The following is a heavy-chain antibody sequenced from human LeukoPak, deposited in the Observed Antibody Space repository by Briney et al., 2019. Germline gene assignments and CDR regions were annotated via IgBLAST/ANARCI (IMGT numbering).Heavy chain of an antibody. CDR1: GGSISSHY. CDR3: ARVAVADYYYYYYYMDV. V-gene: IGHV4-59*11. Sequence: SETLSLTCTVSGGSISSHYWSWIRQPPGKGLEWIGYIYYSGSTNYNPSLKSRVTTSVDTSKNQFSLKLSSVTAADTAVYYCARVAVADYYYYYYYMDVWGKRTTVTVSS. CDR2: IYYSGST. J-gene: IGHJ6*03. D-gene: IGHD6-19*01.